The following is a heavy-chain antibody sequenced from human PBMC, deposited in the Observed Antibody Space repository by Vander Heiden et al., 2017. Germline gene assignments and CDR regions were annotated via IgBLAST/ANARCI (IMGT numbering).Heavy chain of an antibody. CDR3: ARDSQLVVDNTNSYYYGMDV. V-gene: IGHV4-31*03. CDR1: GGSISSSAYY. D-gene: IGHD3-22*01. J-gene: IGHJ6*02. CDR2: IYYSGST. Sequence: QVQLQESGPGLVKPSQTLSLTSTVSGGSISSSAYYSSCTRQLPGKGLEWIGYIYYSGSTYYNPTLKRRVTISVDTSKNQFSLKLSSVTAADTAVYYCARDSQLVVDNTNSYYYGMDVWGQGTTVTVSS.